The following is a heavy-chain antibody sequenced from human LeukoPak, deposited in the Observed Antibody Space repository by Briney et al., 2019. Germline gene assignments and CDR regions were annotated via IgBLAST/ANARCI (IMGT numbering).Heavy chain of an antibody. CDR3: ARTERYYDFWSGTSYGMDV. Sequence: SETLSLTCTVSGGSVSSGSYYWSWIRQPPGKGLEWIGYIYYSGSTNYNPSLKSRVTISVDTSKNQFSLKLSSVTAADTAVYYCARTERYYDFWSGTSYGMDVWGQGTTVTVSS. J-gene: IGHJ6*02. D-gene: IGHD3-3*01. V-gene: IGHV4-61*01. CDR1: GGSVSSGSYY. CDR2: IYYSGST.